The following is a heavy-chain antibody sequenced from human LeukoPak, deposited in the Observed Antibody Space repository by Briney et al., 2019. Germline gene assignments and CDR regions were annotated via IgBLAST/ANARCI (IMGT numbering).Heavy chain of an antibody. V-gene: IGHV1-69*04. CDR2: IIPILGIA. CDR1: GGTFSSYA. CDR3: VSLLYSSSWYGFDY. Sequence: SVKVSCKASGGTFSSYAISWVRQAPGQGLEWMGRIIPILGIANYAQKFQGRVTITADKSTSTAYMELSSLRSEDTAVYYCVSLLYSSSWYGFDYWGQGTLVTVSS. J-gene: IGHJ4*02. D-gene: IGHD6-13*01.